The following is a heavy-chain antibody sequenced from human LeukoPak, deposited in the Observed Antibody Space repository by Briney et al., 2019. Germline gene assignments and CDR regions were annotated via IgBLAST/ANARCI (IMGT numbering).Heavy chain of an antibody. D-gene: IGHD3-16*01. CDR3: ASWDPQLGDAFDI. J-gene: IGHJ3*02. Sequence: GGSLRLSCAASGFTFSTSGMHWVRQSPGKGLEWMALISYDGSYKDFADSVQGRFTISRDNSKNTLYLQMNSLRPEDTAVYYCASWDPQLGDAFDIWGRGTMVTVSS. CDR1: GFTFSTSG. CDR2: ISYDGSYK. V-gene: IGHV3-30*03.